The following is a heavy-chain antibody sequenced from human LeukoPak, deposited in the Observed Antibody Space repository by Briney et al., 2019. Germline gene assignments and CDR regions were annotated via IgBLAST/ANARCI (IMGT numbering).Heavy chain of an antibody. J-gene: IGHJ4*02. D-gene: IGHD4/OR15-4a*01. V-gene: IGHV3-66*01. CDR2: LYSGGAT. CDR3: TRDSANYHFAY. CDR1: GFTVKDNF. Sequence: SGGSLRLSCAASGFTVKDNFMSWVRQAPGERLEWVSVLYSGGATYYADSVKGRFTISRDNSKNIVFLQMNDLRTEDTAFYYCTRDSANYHFAYWGQGALVTVSS.